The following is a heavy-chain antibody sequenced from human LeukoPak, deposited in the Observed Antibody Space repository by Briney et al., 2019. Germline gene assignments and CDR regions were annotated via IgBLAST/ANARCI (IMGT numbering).Heavy chain of an antibody. CDR3: ARVTVLRYFDWYWDY. Sequence: SETLSLTRTVSGGSLSSYYWSWLRQPPGKGLEWIGYIYYSGSTNYNPSLKSRVTISVDTSKNQFSLKLSSVTAADTAVYYCARVTVLRYFDWYWDYWGQGTLVTVSS. CDR1: GGSLSSYY. CDR2: IYYSGST. J-gene: IGHJ4*02. V-gene: IGHV4-59*01. D-gene: IGHD3-9*01.